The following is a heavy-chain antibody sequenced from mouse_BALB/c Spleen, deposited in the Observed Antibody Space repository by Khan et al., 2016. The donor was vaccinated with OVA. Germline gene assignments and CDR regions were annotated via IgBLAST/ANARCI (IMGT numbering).Heavy chain of an antibody. D-gene: IGHD1-2*01. V-gene: IGHV3-2*02. CDR2: ISYSGST. CDR3: ARTARIKY. CDR1: GYSITSGYG. J-gene: IGHJ2*01. Sequence: EVQLVETGPGLVKPSQSLSLTCTVTGYSITSGYGWNWIRQFPGNKLEWMGYISYSGSTNYNPSLKSRISITRTTSKNQFFLQLNSVTTEDTATYYCARTARIKYWGKGTTLTVSS.